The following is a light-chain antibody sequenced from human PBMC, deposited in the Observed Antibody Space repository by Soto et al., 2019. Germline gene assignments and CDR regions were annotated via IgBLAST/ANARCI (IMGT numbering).Light chain of an antibody. V-gene: IGLV2-11*01. CDR1: SSDVGGYNY. Sequence: QSALTQPRSVSGSPGQSVTISCTGTSSDVGGYNYVSWYQQHPGKAPKRMIYDVSKRPSGVPDRFSGSKSGNTASLTISGLQADDEADYYCCSYAGSYTLVFGGGTKVTVL. CDR3: CSYAGSYTLV. CDR2: DVS. J-gene: IGLJ2*01.